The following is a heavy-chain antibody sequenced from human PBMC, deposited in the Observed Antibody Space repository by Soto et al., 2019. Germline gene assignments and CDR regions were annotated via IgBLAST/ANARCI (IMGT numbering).Heavy chain of an antibody. V-gene: IGHV1-46*03. CDR1: GYTFTNYY. J-gene: IGHJ4*02. D-gene: IGHD5-12*01. Sequence: QVQLVQSGAEVKRPGASVKVSCKASGYTFTNYYVHWVRQAPGQGLEWMGIINPSGGSTTYAQKFQGRVTMTRDTSTNTMYMELSSLRSEDTAVYYCARDLDRRGYSGYHLDYWDQGTLVTVSS. CDR3: ARDLDRRGYSGYHLDY. CDR2: INPSGGST.